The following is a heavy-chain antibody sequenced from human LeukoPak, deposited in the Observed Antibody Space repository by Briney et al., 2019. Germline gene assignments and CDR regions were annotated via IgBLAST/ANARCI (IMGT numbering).Heavy chain of an antibody. D-gene: IGHD2-15*01. Sequence: ASVKVSCKASGYTFSTYDFSWVRQAPGQGLEWMGWISSSNGKTNYAQILQGRVTMTTDTSTSTAYMELRSLRSDDTAVYYCARGGGSTVNGMDVWGQGTTVTASS. CDR1: GYTFSTYD. CDR3: ARGGGSTVNGMDV. CDR2: ISSSNGKT. V-gene: IGHV1-18*01. J-gene: IGHJ6*02.